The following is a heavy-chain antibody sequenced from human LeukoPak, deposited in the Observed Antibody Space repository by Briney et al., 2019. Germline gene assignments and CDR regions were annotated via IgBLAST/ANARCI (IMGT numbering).Heavy chain of an antibody. V-gene: IGHV4-38-2*02. CDR1: GYSITSGYY. Sequence: PTETLSLTCTVSGYSITSGYYWAWIRQSPGKGLEWIGSIYHSGNTYYNPSLKSRVFTLVDTSKNQFSLQLGSVTPTDSAVYYCARAGYCSGVSCYSAVPGKYWGQGALVTVSS. CDR2: IYHSGNT. J-gene: IGHJ4*02. D-gene: IGHD2-15*01. CDR3: ARAGYCSGVSCYSAVPGKY.